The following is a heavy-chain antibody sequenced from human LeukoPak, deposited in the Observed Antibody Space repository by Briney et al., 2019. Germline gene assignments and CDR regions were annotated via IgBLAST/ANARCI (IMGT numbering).Heavy chain of an antibody. CDR1: GFTFSSYA. J-gene: IGHJ4*02. V-gene: IGHV3-30-3*01. Sequence: PGGSLRLSCAASGFTFSSYAMHWVRQAPGKGLEWVAVISYDGSNKYYADSVKGRFTISRDNAKNSLYLQMNSLRAEDTAVYYCARDPRYDSSGQMGYWGQGTLVTVSS. CDR3: ARDPRYDSSGQMGY. CDR2: ISYDGSNK. D-gene: IGHD3-22*01.